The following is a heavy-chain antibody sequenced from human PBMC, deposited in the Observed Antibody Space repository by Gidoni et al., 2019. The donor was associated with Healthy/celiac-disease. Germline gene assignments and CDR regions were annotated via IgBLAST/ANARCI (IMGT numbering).Heavy chain of an antibody. CDR2: ISSSSSYI. CDR1: GSPFGSYS. CDR3: ARDGYSSSWLYYFDY. Sequence: EVKLVGPGGGLVKPGGSLRLSGAASGSPFGSYSMNWVRKAPGKGLEWVSSISSSSSYIYYADSVKGRFTISRDNAKNSLYLQMNSLRAEDTAVYYCARDGYSSSWLYYFDYWGQGTLVTVSS. D-gene: IGHD6-13*01. J-gene: IGHJ4*02. V-gene: IGHV3-21*01.